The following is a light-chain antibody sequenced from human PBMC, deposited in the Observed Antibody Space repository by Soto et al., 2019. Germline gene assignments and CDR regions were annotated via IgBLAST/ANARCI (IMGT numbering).Light chain of an antibody. CDR1: QSVSSSY. CDR2: GAS. Sequence: EIVLTQSPGTLSLSPGERATLSCRASQSVSSSYLAWYQQKPGQAPRLLIYGASSRATGIPARFSGSGSGTDFTLTISSLEPEDFAVYYCQQRTHFGGGTKVDIK. V-gene: IGKV3D-20*02. CDR3: QQRTH. J-gene: IGKJ4*01.